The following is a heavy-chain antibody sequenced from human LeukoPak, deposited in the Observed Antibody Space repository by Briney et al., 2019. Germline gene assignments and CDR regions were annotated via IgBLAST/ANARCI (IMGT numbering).Heavy chain of an antibody. D-gene: IGHD5-24*01. J-gene: IGHJ5*02. CDR1: GGSFSDYY. CDR2: IYYSGST. Sequence: SETLSLTCAVYGGSFSDYYWSWIRQPPGKGLEWIGYIYYSGSTNYNPSLKSRVTISVDTSKNQFSLKLSSVTAADTAVYYCARPRAEGNWFDPWGQGTLVTVSS. CDR3: ARPRAEGNWFDP. V-gene: IGHV4-59*12.